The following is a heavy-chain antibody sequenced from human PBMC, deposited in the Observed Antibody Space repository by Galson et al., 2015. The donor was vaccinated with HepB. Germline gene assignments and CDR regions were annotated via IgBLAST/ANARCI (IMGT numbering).Heavy chain of an antibody. V-gene: IGHV1-69*05. CDR3: AIYGDYVVL. Sequence: SVKVSCKASGGTFSSYAISWVRQAPGQGLEWMGGIIPIFGTANYAQKFQGRITMTRDTSISTAYMELSRLRSDDTAVYYCAIYGDYVVLWGQGTLVTVSS. CDR2: IIPIFGTA. CDR1: GGTFSSYA. J-gene: IGHJ4*02. D-gene: IGHD4-17*01.